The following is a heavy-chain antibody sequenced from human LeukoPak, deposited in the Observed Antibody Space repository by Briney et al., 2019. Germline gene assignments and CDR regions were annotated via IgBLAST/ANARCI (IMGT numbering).Heavy chain of an antibody. CDR1: GGSITTTNW. D-gene: IGHD1-26*01. V-gene: IGHV4-4*02. CDR3: TRESGAFSTFGF. Sequence: PSETLSLTCAVSGGSITTTNWWSWVRQPPGKGLEWIGEVHLNGATNYNPSLESRFSMSIDKSNNHFSLEVTSVTAADTAMYYYTRESGAFSTFGFWGQGTLVTVSS. CDR2: VHLNGAT. J-gene: IGHJ4*02.